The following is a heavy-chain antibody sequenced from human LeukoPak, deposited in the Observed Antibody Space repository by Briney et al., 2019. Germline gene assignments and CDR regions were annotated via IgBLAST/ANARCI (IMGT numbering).Heavy chain of an antibody. CDR2: IYNDGST. CDR3: ARDLDSYGSY. Sequence: PGGSLRLSCAVSGFIVSSSYMSWVRQAPGKGLEWVPVIYNDGSTYYADSVKGRFTISRDNSKNTLYLQMNSLRAEDTAVYHCARDLDSYGSYWGQGTLSPSPQ. CDR1: GFIVSSSY. J-gene: IGHJ4*02. V-gene: IGHV3-53*01. D-gene: IGHD5-18*01.